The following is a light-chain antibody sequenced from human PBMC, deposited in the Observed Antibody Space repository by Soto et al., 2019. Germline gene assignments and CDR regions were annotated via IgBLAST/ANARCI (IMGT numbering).Light chain of an antibody. CDR2: AAS. CDR1: QGISNY. Sequence: DIQMPQSPSSLSASVGDRFTITCRASQGISNYLAWYQQKPGKVPKLLIYAASTLQSGVPSRFSGSGSGTDFNLNISSLQPEDVATYYSQKYNRDPRTFGQGTKLVIK. CDR3: QKYNRDPRT. V-gene: IGKV1-27*01. J-gene: IGKJ1*01.